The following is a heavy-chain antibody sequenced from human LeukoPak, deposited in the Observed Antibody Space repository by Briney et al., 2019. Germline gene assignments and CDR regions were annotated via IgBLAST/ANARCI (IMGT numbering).Heavy chain of an antibody. D-gene: IGHD6-13*01. CDR1: GFTFSSYA. Sequence: PGGSLRLSCAASGFTFSSYAMSWVRQAPGKGLEWVSAISGSGGSTYYADSVKGRFTISRDNAKNSLYLQMNSLRAEDTAVYYCASGSPIAAAGTRIDYWGQGTLVTVSS. CDR2: ISGSGGST. V-gene: IGHV3-23*01. J-gene: IGHJ4*02. CDR3: ASGSPIAAAGTRIDY.